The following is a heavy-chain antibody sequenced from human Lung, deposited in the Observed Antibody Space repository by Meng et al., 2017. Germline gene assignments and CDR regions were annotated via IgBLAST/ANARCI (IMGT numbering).Heavy chain of an antibody. Sequence: VQLVQSGAEVKKPGASGKVSCKPSGYNFPDYYIPWVRRAPGQGLEWMGRINPKSGDTHYAQKFQARVTMTGDTSISTAYMELSGLRSDDTAMYYCARDEDISAAGKLFGDYWGQGTLVTVSS. V-gene: IGHV1-2*06. J-gene: IGHJ4*02. D-gene: IGHD6-25*01. CDR3: ARDEDISAAGKLFGDY. CDR2: INPKSGDT. CDR1: GYNFPDYY.